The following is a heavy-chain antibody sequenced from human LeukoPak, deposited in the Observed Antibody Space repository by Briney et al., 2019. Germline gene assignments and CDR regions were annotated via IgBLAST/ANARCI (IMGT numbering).Heavy chain of an antibody. V-gene: IGHV4-59*11. J-gene: IGHJ6*03. CDR1: GGSISSHY. CDR2: IYYSGST. Sequence: SETLSLTCTVSGGSISSHYWSWIRQPPGKGLEWIGYIYYSGSTNYNPSLKSRVTISVDTSKNQFSLKLSSVTAADTAVYYCARVYSGSYGYYYYYMDVWGKGSTVTVSS. D-gene: IGHD3-10*02. CDR3: ARVYSGSYGYYYYYMDV.